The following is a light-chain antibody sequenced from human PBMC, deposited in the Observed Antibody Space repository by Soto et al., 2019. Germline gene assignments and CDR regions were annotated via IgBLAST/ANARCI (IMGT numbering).Light chain of an antibody. J-gene: IGKJ5*01. Sequence: DIQMTQSPSSLSASVGDRVTITCRASQTITNFLNWYQQKPGRAPKLLIYAASSLQSGVPSRFSGSGSGTEFTITIRSMQTEDFATYYCQSADSFPLITFGQGTRLEIK. V-gene: IGKV1-39*02. CDR3: QSADSFPLIT. CDR2: AAS. CDR1: QTITNF.